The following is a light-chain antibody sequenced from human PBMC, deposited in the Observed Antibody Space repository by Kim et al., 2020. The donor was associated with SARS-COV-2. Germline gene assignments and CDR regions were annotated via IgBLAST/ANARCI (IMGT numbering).Light chain of an antibody. V-gene: IGKV3-20*01. Sequence: EIGLTQSPGTLSLSPGERATLSCRASQRVSSSYLAWYQQKPGQAPRLLIYHASSRAAGIPDRFSGSGSGTDFTLSISRLEPEDFAVYYCQQYDSSPFTFGQGTKLEI. J-gene: IGKJ2*01. CDR3: QQYDSSPFT. CDR1: QRVSSSY. CDR2: HAS.